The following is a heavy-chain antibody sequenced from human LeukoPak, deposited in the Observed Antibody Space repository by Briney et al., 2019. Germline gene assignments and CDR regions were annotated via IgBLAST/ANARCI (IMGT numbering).Heavy chain of an antibody. Sequence: GGSLRLSCATSGFPFETNAMSWVRQAPGKGLEWVATIGNTETFYADSVTGRFTISRDNAKNSLYLQMNSLRAEDTAVYYCARGYCSGGSCYIGEDLYNWFDPWGQGTLVTVSS. CDR2: IGNTET. V-gene: IGHV3-69-1*01. CDR3: ARGYCSGGSCYIGEDLYNWFDP. D-gene: IGHD2-15*01. J-gene: IGHJ5*02. CDR1: GFPFETNA.